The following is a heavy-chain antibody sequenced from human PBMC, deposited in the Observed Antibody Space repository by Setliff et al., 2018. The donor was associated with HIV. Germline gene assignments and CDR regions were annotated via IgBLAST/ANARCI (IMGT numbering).Heavy chain of an antibody. D-gene: IGHD2-2*01. CDR1: GGSISSSSSY. CDR2: MYYSGNT. J-gene: IGHJ5*02. V-gene: IGHV4-39*07. CDR3: ARHVGKFCSDASCYGVGWFDH. Sequence: KASETLSLTCIVSGGSISSSSSYWGWIRLPPGKGLEWIGSMYYSGNTYYNPSLKSRVTISLDKSKNQFSLKLTSVTAADTAVYYCARHVGKFCSDASCYGVGWFDHWGQGALVTVSS.